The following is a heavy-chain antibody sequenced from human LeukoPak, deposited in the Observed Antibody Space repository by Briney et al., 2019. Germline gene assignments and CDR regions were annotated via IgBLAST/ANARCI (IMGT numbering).Heavy chain of an antibody. CDR2: IYPGDSDT. Sequence: GGSLKISCKASGYSFTNYWIAWVRQMPGKGPEWMRIIYPGDSDTRYSPSFQGQVTIPADKSISTAYLQWSSLTASDTAMYYCARGRVGASYNWFDPWGQGTLVTVSS. CDR1: GYSFTNYW. J-gene: IGHJ5*02. CDR3: ARGRVGASYNWFDP. D-gene: IGHD1-26*01. V-gene: IGHV5-51*01.